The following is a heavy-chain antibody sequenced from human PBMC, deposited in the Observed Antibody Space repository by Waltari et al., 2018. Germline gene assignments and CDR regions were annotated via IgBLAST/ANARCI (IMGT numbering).Heavy chain of an antibody. J-gene: IGHJ4*02. Sequence: QVQLQESGPGLVKPSETLSLTCAVSGYSISSGYYWGWIRQPPGKGLEWIGSIYHSGSTYYNPSLKSRVTISVDTSKNQFSLKLSSVTAADTAVYYCARDRVGDGYNYAYHYFDYWGQGTLVTVSS. CDR2: IYHSGST. CDR3: ARDRVGDGYNYAYHYFDY. CDR1: GYSISSGYY. D-gene: IGHD5-12*01. V-gene: IGHV4-38-2*02.